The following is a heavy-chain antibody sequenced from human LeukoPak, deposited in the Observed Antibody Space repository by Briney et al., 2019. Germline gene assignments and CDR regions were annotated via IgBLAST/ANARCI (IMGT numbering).Heavy chain of an antibody. CDR3: ARIYYFGDNNWRYFDN. Sequence: PGGSLRLSCAASGFTFNSYWMSWVRQAPGKGLEWGANIDPDRSGKQYGDSLKGRFTTSRDNAKTSLYLQMNSLRAEATAIYYCARIYYFGDNNWRYFDNWGQGTLVTVSS. V-gene: IGHV3-7*01. J-gene: IGHJ4*02. CDR2: IDPDRSGK. CDR1: GFTFNSYW. D-gene: IGHD3-10*01.